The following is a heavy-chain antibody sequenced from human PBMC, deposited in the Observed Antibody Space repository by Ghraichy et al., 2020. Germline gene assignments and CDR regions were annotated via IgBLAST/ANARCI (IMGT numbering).Heavy chain of an antibody. D-gene: IGHD2/OR15-2a*01. CDR1: GFIFSEYS. Sequence: SCAGSGFIFSEYSMNWVRQAPGKGLEWVASISASSTFTHYSDSMKGRSTVSRDDARDSVYLQMSSLRVEDTAIYYCARGRSYSTSPAPFDDWGQGTLVTVSS. CDR2: ISASSTFT. V-gene: IGHV3-21*01. CDR3: ARGRSYSTSPAPFDD. J-gene: IGHJ4*02.